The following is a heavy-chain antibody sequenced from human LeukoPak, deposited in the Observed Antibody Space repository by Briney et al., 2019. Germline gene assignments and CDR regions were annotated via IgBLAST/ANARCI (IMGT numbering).Heavy chain of an antibody. CDR2: ISYDGSNK. D-gene: IGHD3-3*01. V-gene: IGHV3-30-3*01. J-gene: IGHJ4*02. CDR1: GFTFSSYS. CDR3: ARDRGDYDFWSGYSTSGGFDY. Sequence: PGGSLRLSCAASGFTFSSYSMHWVRQAPGKGLEWVAIISYDGSNKYYPDSVKGRFTISRDNSKNTVYLQMNSLRVEDTAVYYCARDRGDYDFWSGYSTSGGFDYWGQGTLVTVSS.